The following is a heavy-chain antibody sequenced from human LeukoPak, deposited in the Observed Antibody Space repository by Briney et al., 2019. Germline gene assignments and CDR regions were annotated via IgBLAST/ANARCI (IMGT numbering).Heavy chain of an antibody. CDR1: GGSISDAAYY. J-gene: IGHJ6*02. CDR3: ARQKWEQQGRDYYFNGLDV. D-gene: IGHD1/OR15-1a*01. V-gene: IGHV4-31*03. Sequence: SETLSLTCTVSGGSISDAAYYWSWIRQHPGEGLKWIGYIYYSGSTSYNPSLKSRVTISVDTSKNQFSLKLTSVTAADTAVYYCARQKWEQQGRDYYFNGLDVWGPGTTVIVSS. CDR2: IYYSGST.